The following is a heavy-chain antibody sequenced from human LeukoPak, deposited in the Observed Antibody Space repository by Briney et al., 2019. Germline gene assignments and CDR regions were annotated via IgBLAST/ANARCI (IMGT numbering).Heavy chain of an antibody. Sequence: SETLSLTCPVSGGSVRSDSYYWSWIRQPPGKGLEWIGYIYYSGNTNYNPSLKSRVTISVDTSKNQFSLKLSSVTAADTAVYYCAREFCSSTRCYGAFDYWGQGILVTVSS. J-gene: IGHJ4*02. CDR3: AREFCSSTRCYGAFDY. CDR2: IYYSGNT. V-gene: IGHV4-61*01. CDR1: GGSVRSDSYY. D-gene: IGHD2-2*01.